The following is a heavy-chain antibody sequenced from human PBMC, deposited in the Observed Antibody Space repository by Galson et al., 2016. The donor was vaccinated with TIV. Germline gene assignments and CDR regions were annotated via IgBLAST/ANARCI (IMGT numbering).Heavy chain of an antibody. V-gene: IGHV1-69*13. CDR2: ITGIFGVA. CDR1: GAIFNSYA. D-gene: IGHD3/OR15-3a*01. J-gene: IGHJ5*02. CDR3: ARGGGYSYDFRVWLDP. Sequence: SVKVSCKASGAIFNSYAINWVRQAPGQGLEWMGGITGIFGVAKYAQKFQGRVTITADESTNTAYMELNSLISEDTAVYYCARGGGYSYDFRVWLDPWGQGTLVTVSS.